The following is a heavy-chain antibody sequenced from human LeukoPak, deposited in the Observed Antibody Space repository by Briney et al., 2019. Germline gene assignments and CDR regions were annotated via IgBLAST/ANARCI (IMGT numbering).Heavy chain of an antibody. J-gene: IGHJ4*02. V-gene: IGHV3-23*01. CDR2: ISGSGSST. D-gene: IGHD3-10*02. CDR1: GFTFSSPA. CDR3: APLFPDY. Sequence: HPGGSLRLSCAASGFTFSSPAMSWVRQAPGKGLEWVSAISGSGSSTYYADSVKGRFTISRGNSKNTLYLQMNSLRAEDTAVYYCAPLFPDYWGQGTLVTVSS.